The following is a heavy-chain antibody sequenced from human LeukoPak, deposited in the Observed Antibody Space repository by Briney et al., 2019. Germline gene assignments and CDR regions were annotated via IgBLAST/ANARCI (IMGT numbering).Heavy chain of an antibody. V-gene: IGHV1-69*13. J-gene: IGHJ6*02. CDR3: ARVGLERRLGRHNYYYYGMDV. D-gene: IGHD1-1*01. CDR2: IISIFGTA. Sequence: SVKVSCKAFRGTFSSYAISWVRQAPGQGLEWIGGIISIFGTANYAQKFQGRVTITADDSTSTAYMELSSLRSEDTAVYYCARVGLERRLGRHNYYYYGMDVWGQGTTVTVSS. CDR1: RGTFSSYA.